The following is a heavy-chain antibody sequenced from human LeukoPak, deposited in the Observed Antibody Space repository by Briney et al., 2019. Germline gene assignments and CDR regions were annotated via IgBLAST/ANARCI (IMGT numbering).Heavy chain of an antibody. CDR3: AKEGFGTSFDN. J-gene: IGHJ4*02. CDR1: DDSISGSS. Sequence: PSETLSLTCSVSDDSISGSSWSWIRQPPGKGLDWIGYISYSGNTNYNPSLRSRVTISVDTSKNQFSLRLSSVTAADTAVYFCAKEGFGTSFDNWGQGTLVTVSS. CDR2: ISYSGNT. D-gene: IGHD2-2*01. V-gene: IGHV4-59*01.